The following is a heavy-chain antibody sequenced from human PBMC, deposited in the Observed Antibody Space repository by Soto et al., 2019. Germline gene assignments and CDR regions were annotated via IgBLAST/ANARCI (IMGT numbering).Heavy chain of an antibody. Sequence: NPSETLSLNCAVSGGSINSSNWWSWVRQPPGKGLEWIGEIYHSGSTNYNPSLKSRVTISLDKSKNQFSLKLSSVTAADTAVYYCARHETYYYGSGSYGYYYYYGMDVWGQGTTVTVSS. CDR2: IYHSGST. CDR1: GGSINSSNW. J-gene: IGHJ6*02. D-gene: IGHD3-10*01. CDR3: ARHETYYYGSGSYGYYYYYGMDV. V-gene: IGHV4-4*02.